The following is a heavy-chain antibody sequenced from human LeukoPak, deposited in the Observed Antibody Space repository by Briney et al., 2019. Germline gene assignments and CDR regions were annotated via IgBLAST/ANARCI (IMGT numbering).Heavy chain of an antibody. J-gene: IGHJ3*02. V-gene: IGHV3-23*01. D-gene: IGHD3-3*01. Sequence: QPGGSLRLSCAASGFTFSSYAMSWVRQAPGKGLEWVSAISGSGGSTYYADSVKGRFTISRDNSKNTLYLQMNSLRAEDTAVYYCAKEAREYYDFWSGFPSDGATGAFDIWGQGTMVTVSS. CDR1: GFTFSSYA. CDR2: ISGSGGST. CDR3: AKEAREYYDFWSGFPSDGATGAFDI.